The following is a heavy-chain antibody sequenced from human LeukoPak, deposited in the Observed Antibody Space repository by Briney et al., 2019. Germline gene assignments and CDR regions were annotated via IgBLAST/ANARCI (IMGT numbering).Heavy chain of an antibody. Sequence: PSETLSLTCTVSGGSISSGGYYWSWIRQHPGKGLEWMGYIYYSGSTYYNPSLKSRVTISVDTSRNQFSLKLSSLTAADAAVYYCPKAARWLRSIDPWGQGTLVTVSS. CDR3: PKAARWLRSIDP. CDR1: GGSISSGGYY. V-gene: IGHV4-31*03. D-gene: IGHD5-12*01. CDR2: IYYSGST. J-gene: IGHJ5*02.